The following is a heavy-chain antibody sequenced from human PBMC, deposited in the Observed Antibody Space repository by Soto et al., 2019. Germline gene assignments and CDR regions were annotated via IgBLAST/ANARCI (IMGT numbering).Heavy chain of an antibody. J-gene: IGHJ4*02. CDR3: AKDSGDYYDSSGYYF. D-gene: IGHD3-22*01. Sequence: QVQLVESGGGVVQPGRSLRLSCAASGFTFSSYGMHWVRQAPGKGLEWVAVISYDGSNKYYADSVKGRFTISRDNSKNTLYLQMNSLRAEDTAVYYCAKDSGDYYDSSGYYFWGQGPLVTVSS. CDR1: GFTFSSYG. V-gene: IGHV3-30*18. CDR2: ISYDGSNK.